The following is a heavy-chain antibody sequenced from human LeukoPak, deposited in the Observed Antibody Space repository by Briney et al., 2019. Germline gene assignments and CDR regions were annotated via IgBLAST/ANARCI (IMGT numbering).Heavy chain of an antibody. V-gene: IGHV3-48*04. CDR3: ARDRFPTVPGGDY. D-gene: IGHD4-17*01. CDR2: ISSSSSTI. J-gene: IGHJ4*02. Sequence: GGSLRLSCAASGFTFSSYSMNWVRQAPGKGLEWVSYISSSSSTIYYADSVKGRFTISRDNAKNSLYPQMNSLRAEDTAVYYCARDRFPTVPGGDYWGQGTLVTVSS. CDR1: GFTFSSYS.